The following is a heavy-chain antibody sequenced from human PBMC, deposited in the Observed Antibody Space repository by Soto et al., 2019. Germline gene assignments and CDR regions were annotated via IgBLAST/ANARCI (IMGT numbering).Heavy chain of an antibody. Sequence: LRLSCIASGFTFSSYAMTWVRQAPGKGLEWVSDISGSGGITYYADSVKGRFTISRDNSKNTLNLQMNSLRTDDTAVYYCARARRGAPYYYTMDLWGQGTTVTVSS. CDR2: ISGSGGIT. V-gene: IGHV3-23*01. D-gene: IGHD3-10*01. CDR3: ARARRGAPYYYTMDL. J-gene: IGHJ6*02. CDR1: GFTFSSYA.